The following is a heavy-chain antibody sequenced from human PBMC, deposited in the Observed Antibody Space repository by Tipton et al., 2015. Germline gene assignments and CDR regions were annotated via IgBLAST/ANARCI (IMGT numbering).Heavy chain of an antibody. V-gene: IGHV3-23*01. J-gene: IGHJ6*02. Sequence: SLRLSCAASGFTFSNYAMSWVSQAPGLGLEWVSVIRGSGDSTYYADSVKGRFTISRDKSKNTLNLQMNSLRAEDTAVYYCAKYFIEQRFGEETYYCFFGLDIWCQVTTVTVSS. CDR3: AKYFIEQRFGEETYYCFFGLDI. CDR1: GFTFSNYA. D-gene: IGHD3-10*01. CDR2: IRGSGDST.